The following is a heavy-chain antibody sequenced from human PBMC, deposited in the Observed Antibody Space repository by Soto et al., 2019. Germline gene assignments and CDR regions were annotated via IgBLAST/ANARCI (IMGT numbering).Heavy chain of an antibody. J-gene: IGHJ3*02. V-gene: IGHV3-33*01. D-gene: IGHD3-10*01. CDR2: IWYDGSNK. CDR3: ARGNYLGAFDI. CDR1: GFTFSSYG. Sequence: QVQLVESGGGVVQPGRSLRLSCAVSGFTFSSYGMHWVRQAPGKGLEWVAVIWYDGSNKYYADSVKGRFTISRDNSKNTLYLQMNSLRAEDTAVYYCARGNYLGAFDIWGQGTMVTVSS.